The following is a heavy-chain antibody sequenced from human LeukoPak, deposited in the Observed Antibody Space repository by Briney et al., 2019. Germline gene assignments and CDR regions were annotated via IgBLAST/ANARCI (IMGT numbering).Heavy chain of an antibody. CDR3: ARVGPLRYWDY. J-gene: IGHJ4*02. CDR2: MNPNSGNT. CDR1: GYTFTSYG. D-gene: IGHD3-9*01. Sequence: ASVKVSCKASGYTFTSYGINWVRQATGQGLEWMGWMNPNSGNTGYAQKFQGRVTMTRNTSISTAYMELSSLRSDDTAVYYCARVGPLRYWDYWGQGTLVTVSS. V-gene: IGHV1-8*01.